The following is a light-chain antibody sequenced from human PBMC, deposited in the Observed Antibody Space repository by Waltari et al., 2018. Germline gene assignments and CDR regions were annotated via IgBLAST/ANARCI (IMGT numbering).Light chain of an antibody. J-gene: IGKJ2*01. Sequence: DIVMTQSPDSLAVSLGERATINCKSSQSILYSSSNMNYLAWYQRKPGQPPKLLIYWASNRESGVPDRFSGSGSGTDFTLTISSLQAEDVAVYYCQQYYSSPPYTFGQGTKLEIK. V-gene: IGKV4-1*01. CDR2: WAS. CDR3: QQYYSSPPYT. CDR1: QSILYSSSNMNY.